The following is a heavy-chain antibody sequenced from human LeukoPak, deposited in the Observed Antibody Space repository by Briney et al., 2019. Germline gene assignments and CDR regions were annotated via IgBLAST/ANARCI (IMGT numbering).Heavy chain of an antibody. CDR1: GFTFSSYE. CDR2: ISSSGSTI. CDR3: AKGLEQYYYYYYMDV. Sequence: GGSLRLSCAASGFTFSSYEMNWVRQAPGKGLEWVSYISSSGSTIYYADSVKGRFTISRDNAKNSLYLQMNSLRAEDTAVYYCAKGLEQYYYYYYMDVWGKGTTVTVSS. D-gene: IGHD1/OR15-1a*01. J-gene: IGHJ6*03. V-gene: IGHV3-48*03.